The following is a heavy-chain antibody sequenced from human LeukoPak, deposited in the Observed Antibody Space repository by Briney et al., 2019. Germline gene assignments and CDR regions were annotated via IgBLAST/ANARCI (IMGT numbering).Heavy chain of an antibody. J-gene: IGHJ4*02. CDR1: GFTFSSYA. CDR3: ASGRRHNQANDY. D-gene: IGHD1-26*01. CDR2: ISYDGSNK. Sequence: GGSLRLSCAASGFTFSSYAMHWVRQAPGKGLEWVAVISYDGSNKYYADSVKGRFTLSRDNSKNMLYLQMNSLRAEDSAVYYCASGRRHNQANDYWGQGTLVTVSS. V-gene: IGHV3-30*04.